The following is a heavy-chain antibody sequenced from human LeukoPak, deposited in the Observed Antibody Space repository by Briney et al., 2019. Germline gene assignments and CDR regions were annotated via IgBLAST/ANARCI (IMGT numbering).Heavy chain of an antibody. D-gene: IGHD2-15*01. CDR1: GFTFSSYW. V-gene: IGHV3-74*01. CDR3: ASYCSGGSCHDFDY. J-gene: IGHJ4*02. Sequence: GGSLRLSCAASGFTFSSYWMHWVRQAPGKGLVRVSRINSDGRSTNYADSVKGRFTISRDNAKNTLYLQMNSLRAEDTAVYYCASYCSGGSCHDFDYWGQGTLVTVSS. CDR2: INSDGRST.